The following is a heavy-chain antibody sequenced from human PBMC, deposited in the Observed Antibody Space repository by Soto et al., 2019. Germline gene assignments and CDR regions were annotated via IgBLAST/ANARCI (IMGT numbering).Heavy chain of an antibody. D-gene: IGHD2-21*02. CDR3: ARAVPPHIVVVTAIV. Sequence: QVQLVESGGGVVQPGRSLRLSCAASGFTFSSYAMHWVRQAPGKGLEWVAVISYDGSNKYYADSVKGRFTISRDNSKNTLYLHMNSLRAEDTAVYYCARAVPPHIVVVTAIVWGQGTMVTVSS. CDR1: GFTFSSYA. J-gene: IGHJ3*01. CDR2: ISYDGSNK. V-gene: IGHV3-30-3*01.